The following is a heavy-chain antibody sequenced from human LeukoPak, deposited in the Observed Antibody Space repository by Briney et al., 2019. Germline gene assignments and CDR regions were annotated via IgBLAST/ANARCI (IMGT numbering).Heavy chain of an antibody. V-gene: IGHV3-21*01. CDR3: ARDLAYYYDSSYD. D-gene: IGHD3-22*01. CDR1: GFTFIIYS. J-gene: IGHJ4*02. Sequence: GGSLRLSCAASGFTFIIYSMNWVRQAPGKGLEWVSSIDSSSRNINYADSVRGRFTISRDNAKNALYLQMNSLRAEDTAVYYCARDLAYYYDSSYDWGQGTLVTVSS. CDR2: IDSSSRNI.